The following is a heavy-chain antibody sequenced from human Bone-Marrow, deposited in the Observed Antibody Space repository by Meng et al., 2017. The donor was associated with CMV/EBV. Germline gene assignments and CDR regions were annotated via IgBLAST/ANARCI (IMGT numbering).Heavy chain of an antibody. Sequence: GESLKISCAASGFTFSSYAMSWVRQAPGKGLEWVSAISGSGGSTYYADSVKGRFTISRDNSKNTLYLQMNSLRAEDTAVYYCATSGWGADYFVDWGHGNLVNVAS. CDR3: ATSGWGADYFVD. V-gene: IGHV3-23*01. CDR2: ISGSGGST. CDR1: GFTFSSYA. J-gene: IGHJ4*01. D-gene: IGHD6-19*01.